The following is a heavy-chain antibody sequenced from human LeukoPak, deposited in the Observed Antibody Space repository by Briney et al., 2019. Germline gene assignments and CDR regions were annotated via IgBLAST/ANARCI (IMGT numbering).Heavy chain of an antibody. J-gene: IGHJ4*02. CDR1: GGSISFYY. CDR3: ARAGGVKTAALDLDY. V-gene: IGHV4-59*01. Sequence: PSETLSLTCTVSGGSISFYYWSWIRQPPGKGLGWIGNIYYSGSANHNPSLKSRVTISRDTSKNQFSLKLTSVTTADTAVYYCARAGGVKTAALDLDYWGQGTLVTVSS. D-gene: IGHD6-25*01. CDR2: IYYSGSA.